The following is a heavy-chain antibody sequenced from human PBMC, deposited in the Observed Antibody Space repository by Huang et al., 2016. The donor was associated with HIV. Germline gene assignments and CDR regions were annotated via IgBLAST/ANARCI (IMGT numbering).Heavy chain of an antibody. CDR1: GGTFKKYA. CDR3: AKVAAGQPFHFYYYMDA. J-gene: IGHJ6*03. D-gene: IGHD3-3*02. CDR2: SLPVYGSA. Sequence: QVNLVQSGAEVRKPGSSVKVSCKASGGTFKKYAISWVRQAPGQGLEWMGASLPVYGSAEYAEKFQDRVTLTADGSTNTAYLELDRLTSEDTAVYYCAKVAAGQPFHFYYYMDAWGDGTTVIVSS. V-gene: IGHV1-69*13.